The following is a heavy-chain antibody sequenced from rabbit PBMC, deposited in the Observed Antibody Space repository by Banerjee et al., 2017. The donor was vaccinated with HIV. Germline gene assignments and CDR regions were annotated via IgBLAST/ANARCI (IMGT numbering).Heavy chain of an antibody. CDR3: ARGYAGYGYAKF. J-gene: IGHJ4*02. D-gene: IGHD6-1*01. Sequence: EESGGDLVKPEGSLTLTCTASGFSLSSSYWICWVRRAPGKGLEWIACIDAGSGTTYYASWAKGRFTISKTSSTTVTLQMTSLTAADTATYFCARGYAGYGYAKFWGPGTLVTVS. CDR2: IDAGSGTT. CDR1: GFSLSSSYW. V-gene: IGHV1S45*01.